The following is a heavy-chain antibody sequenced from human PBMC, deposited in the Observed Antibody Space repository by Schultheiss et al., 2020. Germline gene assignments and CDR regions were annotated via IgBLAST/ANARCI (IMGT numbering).Heavy chain of an antibody. D-gene: IGHD5-24*01. Sequence: GESLKISCAASGFTFSSYSMNWVRQAPGKGLEWVSYISSSSSTIYYADSVKGRFTISRDNAKNSLYLQMNSLRAEDTAVYYCARELEGYYYGMDVWGQGTTVTVSS. CDR1: GFTFSSYS. CDR3: ARELEGYYYGMDV. J-gene: IGHJ6*02. V-gene: IGHV3-48*01. CDR2: ISSSSSTI.